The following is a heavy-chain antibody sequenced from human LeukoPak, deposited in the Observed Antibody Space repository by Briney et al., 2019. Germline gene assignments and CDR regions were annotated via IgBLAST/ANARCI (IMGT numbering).Heavy chain of an antibody. CDR3: ARGRPTREYCSSGDCYHTDY. D-gene: IGHD2-21*01. V-gene: IGHV1-2*02. CDR1: GYSFTGHY. J-gene: IGHJ4*02. CDR2: INPYTGGT. Sequence: ASVNVSCKASGYSFTGHYMHWVRQAPGQGLEWMGWINPYTGGTNYAQKFQGRVTMTSDTSISTAYMEVSSLRSDDTAVYYCARGRPTREYCSSGDCYHTDYWGQGTLVTVSS.